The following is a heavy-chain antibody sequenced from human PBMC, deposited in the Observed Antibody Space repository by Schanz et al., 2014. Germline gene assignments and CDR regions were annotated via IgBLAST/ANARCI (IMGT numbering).Heavy chain of an antibody. CDR2: VWSDGNTK. V-gene: IGHV3-33*01. J-gene: IGHJ6*03. Sequence: LVESGGGVVQPGRSLRLSCAASGFTFSRFGMHWVRQAPGKGPEWVALVWSDGNTKYYVDSVKGRFTISRDNSMNTLHLQMDGLRVEDTAVYYCARDAVALVPEYFMDVWGKGTPVTVSS. CDR3: ARDAVALVPEYFMDV. CDR1: GFTFSRFG. D-gene: IGHD2-15*01.